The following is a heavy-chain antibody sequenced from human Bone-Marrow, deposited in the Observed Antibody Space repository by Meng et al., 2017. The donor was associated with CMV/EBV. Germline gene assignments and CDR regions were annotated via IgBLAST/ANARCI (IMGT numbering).Heavy chain of an antibody. CDR3: AKGAITGTTPDYYGMDV. CDR1: GFTFDDYA. J-gene: IGHJ6*01. V-gene: IGHV3-43D*03. D-gene: IGHD1-7*01. CDR2: ISWDGGST. Sequence: GESLKISCAASGFTFDDYAMHWVRQAPGKGLEWVSLISWDGGSTYYADSVKGRFTISRDNSKNPLYLQMNSLRAEDTALYYCAKGAITGTTPDYYGMDVWGPGHTVTCAS.